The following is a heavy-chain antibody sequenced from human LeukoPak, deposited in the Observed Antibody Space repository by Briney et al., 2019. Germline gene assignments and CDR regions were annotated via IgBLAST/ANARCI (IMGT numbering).Heavy chain of an antibody. D-gene: IGHD2-2*01. CDR2: IIPILGIA. CDR3: ARVGPGYCSSTSCSRVAFDI. Sequence: ASVKVSCKASGGTFSSYAISWVRQAPGQGLEWMGRIIPILGIANYAQKFQGRVTITADKSTSTAYMELSSLRSEDTAVYYCARVGPGYCSSTSCSRVAFDIWGQGTMVTASS. J-gene: IGHJ3*02. V-gene: IGHV1-69*04. CDR1: GGTFSSYA.